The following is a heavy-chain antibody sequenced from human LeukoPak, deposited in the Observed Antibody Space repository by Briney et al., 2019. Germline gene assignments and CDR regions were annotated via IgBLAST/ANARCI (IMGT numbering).Heavy chain of an antibody. D-gene: IGHD2-21*02. Sequence: GGSLRLSCAASGFTFRSNGMHWVRQAAGKGLEWVAGISYDGSKEDYADSVRGRFTISRDNSKNTLYVEMNSLRAEDTAVYYCAKDMASGGDRLFDYWGQGALVTVSS. V-gene: IGHV3-30*18. CDR1: GFTFRSNG. CDR2: ISYDGSKE. J-gene: IGHJ4*02. CDR3: AKDMASGGDRLFDY.